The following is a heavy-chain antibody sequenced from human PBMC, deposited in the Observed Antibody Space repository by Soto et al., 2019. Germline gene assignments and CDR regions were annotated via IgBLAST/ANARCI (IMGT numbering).Heavy chain of an antibody. J-gene: IGHJ5*02. CDR3: AKVGNVDIVATIFQDWFDP. V-gene: IGHV3-23*01. D-gene: IGHD5-12*01. CDR2: ISGSGGST. Sequence: GGSLRLSCAASGFTFSSYAMSWVSQAPGKGLEWVSAISGSGGSTYYADSVKGRFTISRDNSKNTLYLQMNSLRAEDTAVYYCAKVGNVDIVATIFQDWFDPWGQGTLVTVSS. CDR1: GFTFSSYA.